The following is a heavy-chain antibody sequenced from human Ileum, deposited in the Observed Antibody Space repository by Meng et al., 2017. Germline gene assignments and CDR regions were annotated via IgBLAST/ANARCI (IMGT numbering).Heavy chain of an antibody. CDR1: GFTFDDYG. Sequence: GESLKISCAASGFTFDDYGMSWVRQAPGKGLEWVSGINWNGGSTGYADSVKGRFTISRDNAKNSLYLKMNSLRAEDTALYYCARVERYCSSTSCYFYYFDYWGQGTLVTVSS. D-gene: IGHD2-2*01. V-gene: IGHV3-20*04. J-gene: IGHJ4*02. CDR3: ARVERYCSSTSCYFYYFDY. CDR2: INWNGGST.